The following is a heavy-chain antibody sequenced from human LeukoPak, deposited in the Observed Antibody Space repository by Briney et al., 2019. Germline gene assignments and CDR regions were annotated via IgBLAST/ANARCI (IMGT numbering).Heavy chain of an antibody. CDR3: ARSGITGTTRYFDY. D-gene: IGHD1-7*01. CDR1: GGSISSSNW. J-gene: IGHJ4*02. V-gene: IGHV4-4*02. Sequence: PSETLSLTCTVSGGSISSSNWWSWVRQPPGKGLEWIGEIYHSGSTNYNPSLKSRVTISVDKSKNQFSLKLSSVTAADTAVYYCARSGITGTTRYFDYWGQGTLVTVSS. CDR2: IYHSGST.